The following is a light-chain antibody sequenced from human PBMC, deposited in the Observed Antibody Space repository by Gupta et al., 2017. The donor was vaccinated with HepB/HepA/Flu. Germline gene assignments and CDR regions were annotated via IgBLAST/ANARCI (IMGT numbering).Light chain of an antibody. V-gene: IGKV1-9*01. CDR2: AAS. J-gene: IGKJ3*01. CDR3: QQRSTLPFA. CDR1: QGISSY. Sequence: IQLTQSPSFLSASIGDRVTITCRASQGISSYLAWYQQKPGKAPRLLIHAASTMQNGVPPRFSGTGSGTAFTLTITTLQPEDFATYYCQQRSTLPFAFGAGTRLDIK.